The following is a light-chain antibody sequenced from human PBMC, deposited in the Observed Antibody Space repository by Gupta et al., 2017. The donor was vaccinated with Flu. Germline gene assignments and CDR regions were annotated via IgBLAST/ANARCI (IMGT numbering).Light chain of an antibody. V-gene: IGKV2-28*01. CDR3: MQSLETPRS. CDR1: QSRRHSNGYNY. J-gene: IGKJ2*04. Sequence: DILMTQSPLSLPVTPGEPASISCRSSQSRRHSNGYNYLDWYLQKPGQSPPLLLYLDSNRADGVPDRLRGSGSGTDFTLRISRVEVGDDGVYYCMQSLETPRSFGQGTKLEIK. CDR2: LDS.